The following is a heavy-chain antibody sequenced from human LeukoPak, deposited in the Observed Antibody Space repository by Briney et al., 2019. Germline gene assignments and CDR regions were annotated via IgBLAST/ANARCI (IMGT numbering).Heavy chain of an antibody. Sequence: GGSLRLSCAASGFTFSSCAINWVRQAPGKGLEWVSSISGGGSDTYYADSVKGRFTISRDNAKSTLYLQMNSLRAEDTAVYYCAKDRFGDYSSDYWGQGILVTVSS. V-gene: IGHV3-23*01. J-gene: IGHJ4*02. CDR1: GFTFSSCA. CDR2: ISGGGSDT. D-gene: IGHD4-17*01. CDR3: AKDRFGDYSSDY.